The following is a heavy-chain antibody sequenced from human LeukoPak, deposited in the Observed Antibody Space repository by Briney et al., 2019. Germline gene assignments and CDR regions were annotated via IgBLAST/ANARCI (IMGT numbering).Heavy chain of an antibody. V-gene: IGHV3-30-3*01. CDR2: ISYDGSNK. CDR3: ARDADYDILTGYYYFDY. CDR1: GFTFSSYA. D-gene: IGHD3-9*01. Sequence: GGSLRLSCAASGFTFSSYAMHWVRQAPSKGLEWVAVISYDGSNKYYADSVKGRFTISRDNSKNTLYLQMNSLRAEDTAVYYCARDADYDILTGYYYFDYWGQGTLVTVSS. J-gene: IGHJ4*02.